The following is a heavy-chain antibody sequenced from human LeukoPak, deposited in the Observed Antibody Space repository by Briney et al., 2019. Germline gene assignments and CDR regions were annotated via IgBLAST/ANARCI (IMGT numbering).Heavy chain of an antibody. Sequence: GGSLRLSCAASGFNFRTFWMAWVRQAPGKGLEWVANIKTDGSEKYYVGSVKGRFTISRDNAKNSLYLQMNSLRAEDTAVYYCARRGVAARSNWFDPWGQGTLVTVSS. CDR2: IKTDGSEK. J-gene: IGHJ5*02. CDR1: GFNFRTFW. D-gene: IGHD6-6*01. CDR3: ARRGVAARSNWFDP. V-gene: IGHV3-7*01.